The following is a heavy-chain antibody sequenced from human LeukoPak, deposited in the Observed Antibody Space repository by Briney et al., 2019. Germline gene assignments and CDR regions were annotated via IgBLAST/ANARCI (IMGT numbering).Heavy chain of an antibody. CDR3: ASSVVAATRIYFDY. CDR1: GGSISSYY. J-gene: IGHJ4*02. V-gene: IGHV4-59*01. Sequence: SETLSLTCTVSGGSISSYYWSWIRQPPGKGLEWIGHIYYSGSTNYNPSLKSRVTISVDTSKNQFSLKLSSVTAADTAVYYCASSVVAATRIYFDYWGQGTLVTVSS. D-gene: IGHD2-15*01. CDR2: IYYSGST.